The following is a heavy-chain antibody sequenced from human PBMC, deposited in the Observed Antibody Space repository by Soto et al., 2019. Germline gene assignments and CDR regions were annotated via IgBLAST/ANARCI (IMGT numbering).Heavy chain of an antibody. Sequence: EVQLVESGGGLVKPGGSLRLSCAASGFTFSSYSMNWVRQAPGKGLEWVSSISSSSSYIYYADSVKGRFTISRDNAKNSLYLQINSLRAEDTAVYYCARDTLGYCSGGSCYNWFDPWGQGTLVTVSS. D-gene: IGHD2-15*01. CDR2: ISSSSSYI. CDR1: GFTFSSYS. V-gene: IGHV3-21*01. CDR3: ARDTLGYCSGGSCYNWFDP. J-gene: IGHJ5*02.